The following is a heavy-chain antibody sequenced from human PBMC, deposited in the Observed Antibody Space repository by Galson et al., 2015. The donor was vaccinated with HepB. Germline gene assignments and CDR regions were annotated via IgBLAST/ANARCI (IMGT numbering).Heavy chain of an antibody. CDR1: GFTFSNAW. CDR3: TTDRGYSGYDFAVDLDY. D-gene: IGHD5-12*01. V-gene: IGHV3-15*01. J-gene: IGHJ4*02. Sequence: SLRLSCAASGFTFSNAWMSWVRQAPGKGLEWVGRIKSKTDGGTTDYAAPVKGRFTISRDDSKNTLYLQMNSLKTEDTAVYYCTTDRGYSGYDFAVDLDYWGQGTLVTVSS. CDR2: IKSKTDGGTT.